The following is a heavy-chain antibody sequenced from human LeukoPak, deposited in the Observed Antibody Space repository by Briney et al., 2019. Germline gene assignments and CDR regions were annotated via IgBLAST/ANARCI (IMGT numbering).Heavy chain of an antibody. CDR3: ARGGSPKFDP. D-gene: IGHD3-10*01. Sequence: SETLSLTCTVSGGSITNYYWSWVRQPPGKGLEWIGYTYDTGNTNYNPSLKSRVTISIDTSKNQFSLKLSSVTAADTAVYYCARGGSPKFDPWGQGNLVTVSS. J-gene: IGHJ5*02. CDR2: TYDTGNT. V-gene: IGHV4-59*01. CDR1: GGSITNYY.